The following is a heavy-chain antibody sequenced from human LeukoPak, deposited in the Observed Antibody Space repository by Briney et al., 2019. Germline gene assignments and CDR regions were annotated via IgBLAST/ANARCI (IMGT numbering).Heavy chain of an antibody. J-gene: IGHJ4*02. CDR1: GFTFSNYD. D-gene: IGHD3-9*01. V-gene: IGHV3-23*01. Sequence: GGSLRLSCAASGFTFSNYDMSWVRQAPGKGLEWVSGISGSGDSTYYADSVKGRFTISRDSSKNTLYLQMKSLRAEDTAAYYCAKSLLRYFDWYLDYWGQGTLVTVSS. CDR2: ISGSGDST. CDR3: AKSLLRYFDWYLDY.